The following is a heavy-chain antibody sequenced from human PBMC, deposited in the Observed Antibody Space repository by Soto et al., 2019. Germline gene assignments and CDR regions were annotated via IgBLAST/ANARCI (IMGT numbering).Heavy chain of an antibody. J-gene: IGHJ4*02. D-gene: IGHD2-15*01. CDR1: GFTFSSYA. V-gene: IGHV3-30-3*01. CDR3: VMLVAAPNLDY. Sequence: QVQLVESGGGVVQPGRSLRLSCAASGFTFSSYAMHWVRQAPGKGLEWVAVISYDGSNKYYADSVKGRFTISRDNSKNTLYLQMNSLRAEDTAVCYCVMLVAAPNLDYWGQGTLVTVSS. CDR2: ISYDGSNK.